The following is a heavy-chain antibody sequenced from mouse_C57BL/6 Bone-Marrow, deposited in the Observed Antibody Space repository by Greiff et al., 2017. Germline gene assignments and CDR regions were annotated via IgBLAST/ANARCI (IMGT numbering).Heavy chain of an antibody. CDR1: GYTFTSYD. Sequence: VQLQQSGPELVKPGASVKLSCKASGYTFTSYDINWVKQRPGQGLEWIGWIYPRAGSTKYNEKFKGKATLTVDQSSSTAYMELHSLTSEDSAVYFCARRDYYGSREYFDYWGQGTTLTVSS. CDR2: IYPRAGST. D-gene: IGHD1-1*01. J-gene: IGHJ2*01. CDR3: ARRDYYGSREYFDY. V-gene: IGHV1-85*01.